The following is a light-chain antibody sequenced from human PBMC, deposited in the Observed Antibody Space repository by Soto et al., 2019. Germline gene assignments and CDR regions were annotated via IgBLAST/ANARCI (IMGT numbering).Light chain of an antibody. Sequence: EIVLTQSPGTLSSSPGERATLSCRASQSVSSYYLAWYQQKPGQAPRLLIYGASSRATGIPDRFSGSGSGTDFTLTISRLEPEDFAVYYCQQYGTSPPWTFGQGTKVEIK. J-gene: IGKJ1*01. V-gene: IGKV3-20*01. CDR2: GAS. CDR1: QSVSSYY. CDR3: QQYGTSPPWT.